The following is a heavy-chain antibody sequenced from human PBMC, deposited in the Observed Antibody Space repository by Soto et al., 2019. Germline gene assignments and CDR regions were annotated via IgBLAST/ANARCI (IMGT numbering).Heavy chain of an antibody. CDR2: ISTYNGNT. V-gene: IGHV1-18*01. CDR3: ARDPYHVLMVNAPNLYGMDV. D-gene: IGHD2-8*01. CDR1: GYTFTTYD. J-gene: IGHJ6*02. Sequence: ASVKVSCKASGYTFTTYDISWVRQETGQGLEWMGRISTYNGNTNYPQSLQGRLTMTTDTSTTTAYMELRSLRSDDTAVYYCARDPYHVLMVNAPNLYGMDVWGQGTTVTVS.